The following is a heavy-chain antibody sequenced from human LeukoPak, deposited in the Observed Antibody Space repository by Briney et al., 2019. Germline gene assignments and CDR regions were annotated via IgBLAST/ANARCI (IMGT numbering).Heavy chain of an antibody. V-gene: IGHV4-4*07. D-gene: IGHD1-1*01. CDR1: GGSISSYY. CDR3: AREDWNDGGGFDP. Sequence: PSETLSFTCTVSGGSISSYYCSWIRQSAGKGLEWIGRIYTSGSTNYNPSLKSRVTMSVDTSKNQFSLKLSSVTAADTAAYYCAREDWNDGGGFDPWGQGTLVTVSS. CDR2: IYTSGST. J-gene: IGHJ5*02.